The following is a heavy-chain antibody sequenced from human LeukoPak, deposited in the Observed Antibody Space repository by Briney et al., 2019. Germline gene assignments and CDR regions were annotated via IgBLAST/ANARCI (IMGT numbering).Heavy chain of an antibody. CDR3: ARDRSTNSYAEYFFDY. V-gene: IGHV3-21*01. CDR1: GFTFRSYS. CDR2: FSTSSSYI. D-gene: IGHD3-16*01. Sequence: GGSLRLSCAASGFTFRSYSMNWVRQAPGKGLEWVSSFSTSSSYIYYADSVKGRFTISRDNAKNLLYLQMNSLRAEDTAVYHCARDRSTNSYAEYFFDYWGQGTLVTVSS. J-gene: IGHJ4*02.